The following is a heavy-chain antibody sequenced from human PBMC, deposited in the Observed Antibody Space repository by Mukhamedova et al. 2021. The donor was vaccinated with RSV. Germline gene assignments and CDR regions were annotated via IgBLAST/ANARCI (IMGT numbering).Heavy chain of an antibody. Sequence: GESEIRYSPSFQGQVTISADKSISTAYLQWSSLKASDTAVYYCARQWGYCSNGVCNTGDGTYYFDYWGQGTLVTVSS. CDR3: ARQWGYCSNGVCNTGDGTYYFDY. D-gene: IGHD2-8*01. J-gene: IGHJ4*02. V-gene: IGHV5-51*01. CDR2: GESEI.